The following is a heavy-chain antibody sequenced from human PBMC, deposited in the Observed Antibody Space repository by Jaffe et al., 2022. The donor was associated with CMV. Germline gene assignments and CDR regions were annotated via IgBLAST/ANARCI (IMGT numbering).Heavy chain of an antibody. D-gene: IGHD4-17*01. Sequence: EVQLVESGGGLVQPGGSLRLSCAASGFTFSSYWMHWVRQAPGKGLVWVSRINSDGSSTSYADSVKGRFTISRDNAKNTLYLQMNSLRAEDTAVYYCARLDNDYGDQPTHYWGQGTLVTVSS. CDR1: GFTFSSYW. CDR3: ARLDNDYGDQPTHY. CDR2: INSDGSST. V-gene: IGHV3-74*01. J-gene: IGHJ4*02.